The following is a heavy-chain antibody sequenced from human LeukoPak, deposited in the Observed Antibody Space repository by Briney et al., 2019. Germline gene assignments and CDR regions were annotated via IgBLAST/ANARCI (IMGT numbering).Heavy chain of an antibody. CDR1: GYTFTSYG. CDR3: ARDRGAAQGYYYYGMDV. V-gene: IGHV1-18*01. D-gene: IGHD3-10*01. CDR2: ISAYNGNT. J-gene: IGHJ6*02. Sequence: ASVKVSCKASGYTFTSYGISWVRQAPGQGLEWMGWISAYNGNTNYAQKLQGRVTMTTDTSTSTAYMELRSLRSEDTAVYYCARDRGAAQGYYYYGMDVWGQGTTVTVPS.